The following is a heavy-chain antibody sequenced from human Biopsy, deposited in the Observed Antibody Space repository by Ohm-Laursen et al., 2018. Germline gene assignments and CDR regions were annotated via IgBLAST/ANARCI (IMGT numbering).Heavy chain of an antibody. CDR2: IAPSGTT. CDR3: ARGNVDTPNHRFDY. J-gene: IGHJ4*02. D-gene: IGHD5-18*01. CDR1: GYTFTGYY. Sequence: ASVKVSCKASGYTFTGYYMHWVRQAPGQGLEWMGIIAPSGTTSYGQKFQGRVIMTRDTSTNTVSMELSSLRSEDTAVYFCARGNVDTPNHRFDYWGQGTLVTVSS. V-gene: IGHV1-46*01.